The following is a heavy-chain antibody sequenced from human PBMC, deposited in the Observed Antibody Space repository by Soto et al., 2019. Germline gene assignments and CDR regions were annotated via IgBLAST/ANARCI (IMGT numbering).Heavy chain of an antibody. CDR1: GFTFSSYG. V-gene: IGHV3-33*01. CDR3: ARDPRLRYDIVLMVYADGGFDY. J-gene: IGHJ4*02. Sequence: GGSLRLSCAASGFTFSSYGVHWVRQAPGKGLEWVAVIWYDGSNKYYADSVKGRFTISRDNSKNTLYLQMNSLRAEDTAVYYCARDPRLRYDIVLMVYADGGFDYWGQGTLVTVS. D-gene: IGHD2-8*01. CDR2: IWYDGSNK.